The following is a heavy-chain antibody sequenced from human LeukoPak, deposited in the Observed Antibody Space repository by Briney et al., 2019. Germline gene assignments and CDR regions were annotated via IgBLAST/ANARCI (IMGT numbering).Heavy chain of an antibody. CDR3: ARGGESHTAMVRGSVWFDP. V-gene: IGHV1-69*04. CDR1: GGTFSSYA. J-gene: IGHJ5*02. D-gene: IGHD5-18*01. Sequence: GASVKVSCKASGGTFSSYAISWVRQAPGQGLEWMGRIIPILGIANYAQKFQGRVTITADKSTSTAYMELSSLRSEDTAVYYYARGGESHTAMVRGSVWFDPWGQGTLVTVSS. CDR2: IIPILGIA.